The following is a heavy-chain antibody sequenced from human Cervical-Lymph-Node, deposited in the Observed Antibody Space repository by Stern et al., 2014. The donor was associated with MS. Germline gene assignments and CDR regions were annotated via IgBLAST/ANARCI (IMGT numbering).Heavy chain of an antibody. CDR1: GYSFTIYY. J-gene: IGHJ4*02. Sequence: DQLVQSGAEVKKPGESLKISCKLSGYSFTIYYIAWVRQMPGKGLEWMGVIYPYDSDTTYSPAFQGQVTLSADKSITTAYLQWSSLRASDTAMYYCARHVQGFDYWGQGTLVTVSS. CDR3: ARHVQGFDY. V-gene: IGHV5-51*01. CDR2: IYPYDSDT.